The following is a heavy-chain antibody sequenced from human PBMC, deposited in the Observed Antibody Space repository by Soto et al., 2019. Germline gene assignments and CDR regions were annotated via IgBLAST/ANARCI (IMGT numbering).Heavy chain of an antibody. CDR3: ARVKKDYGDNFDSKRADVLDV. D-gene: IGHD4-17*01. J-gene: IGHJ3*01. Sequence: QVQLRESGPGLVKASETLSLTCSVSGVSTSSTDYYWAWIRQPPGKGLEWIGNVFWSGAAYYSPSLESRGTLSIDTSKNQFSLTVISVTAADTAVYFWARVKKDYGDNFDSKRADVLDVWGQGTRVNVSS. CDR1: GVSTSSTDYY. V-gene: IGHV4-39*02. CDR2: VFWSGAA.